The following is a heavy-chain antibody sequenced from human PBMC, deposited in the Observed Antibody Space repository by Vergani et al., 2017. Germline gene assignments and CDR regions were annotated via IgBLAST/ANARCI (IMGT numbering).Heavy chain of an antibody. CDR3: AKVKGVGFELVSGFDY. J-gene: IGHJ4*02. V-gene: IGHV3-74*03. D-gene: IGHD2-8*01. CDR2: IKSDGSIT. CDR1: GFSFNSYW. Sequence: DVHLAESGGGFFQPGGSLRLSCSASGFSFNSYWMHWVRQVPGKGLLWVSRIKSDGSITAYADSVKGRFTISRDNAQSTLYLQMNSLRVVDTAVYYCAKVKGVGFELVSGFDYWGQGSLVTASS.